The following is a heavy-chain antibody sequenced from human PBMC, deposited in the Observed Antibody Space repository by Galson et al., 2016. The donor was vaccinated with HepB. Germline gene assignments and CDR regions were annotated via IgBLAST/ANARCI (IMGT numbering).Heavy chain of an antibody. V-gene: IGHV1-18*01. CDR2: ITAYNGNT. CDR3: GKDPRPGVRGLMAGAAVDL. J-gene: IGHJ5*02. Sequence: SVKVSCKASGYPFPSYGITWVRQAPGQGLEWMGCITAYNGNTNYAQNLQGTVTMTTDTSTSTAYLELRSLRSDDTAIYYCGKDPRPGVRGLMAGAAVDLWGQGTLVTVSS. D-gene: IGHD3-10*01. CDR1: GYPFPSYG.